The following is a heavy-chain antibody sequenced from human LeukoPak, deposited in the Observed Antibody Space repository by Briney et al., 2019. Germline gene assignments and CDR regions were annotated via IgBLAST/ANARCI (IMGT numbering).Heavy chain of an antibody. J-gene: IGHJ6*02. V-gene: IGHV3-43*01. D-gene: IGHD6-6*01. CDR3: AKDFSGSSGGYYGMDV. CDR1: GFTFDDYA. Sequence: GGPLRLSCAASGFTFDDYAMHGVRGAPGKGVEWVSLIRRDCGCTYYVDSVKGRFTIYRDNSKTSLYLQMNSLRTEDTALYYCAKDFSGSSGGYYGMDVWGQGTTVTVCS. CDR2: IRRDCGCT.